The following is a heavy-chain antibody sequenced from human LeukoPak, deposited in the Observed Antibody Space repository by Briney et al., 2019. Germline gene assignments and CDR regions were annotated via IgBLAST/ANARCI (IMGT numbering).Heavy chain of an antibody. CDR1: GGSFSGYY. J-gene: IGHJ4*02. V-gene: IGHV4-34*01. CDR3: ASRIQLWLGSRFGYHFDY. Sequence: SETLSLTCAVYGGSFSGYYWSWIRQPPGKGLEWIGEINHSGSTNYNPSLKSRVTISVDTSKNQFSLKLSSVTAADTAVYYCASRIQLWLGSRFGYHFDYWGQGTLVTVS. D-gene: IGHD5-18*01. CDR2: INHSGST.